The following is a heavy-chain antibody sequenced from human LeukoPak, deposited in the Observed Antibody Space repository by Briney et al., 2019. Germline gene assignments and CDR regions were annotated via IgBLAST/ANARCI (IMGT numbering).Heavy chain of an antibody. CDR1: GYTFTGYY. D-gene: IGHD2-2*01. V-gene: IGHV1-2*02. CDR3: TRDHCSYINCYEDYYYGMDV. Sequence: ASVKVSCKASGYTFTGYYMHWVRQAPGQGLEWMGWINPNTGATDIAQKFQGRVTMTRDTSISAAYMELSRLRSDDTALYYCTRDHCSYINCYEDYYYGMDVWGQGTTVTVSS. CDR2: INPNTGAT. J-gene: IGHJ6*02.